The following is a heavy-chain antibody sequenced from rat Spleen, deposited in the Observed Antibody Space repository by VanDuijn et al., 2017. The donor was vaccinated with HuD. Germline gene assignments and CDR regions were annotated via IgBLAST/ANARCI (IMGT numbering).Heavy chain of an antibody. Sequence: EVQLVESGGGLVQPGRSLKLSCAASGFTFSNYDMAWVRQAPTKCLEWVASISTSGGSTYYRDSVKGRFTLSRDNAKSTLYLQMDSLRSEDTATYYCARFFAYWGQGTLVTVSS. J-gene: IGHJ3*01. CDR1: GFTFSNYD. CDR2: ISTSGGST. V-gene: IGHV5-25*01. CDR3: ARFFAY.